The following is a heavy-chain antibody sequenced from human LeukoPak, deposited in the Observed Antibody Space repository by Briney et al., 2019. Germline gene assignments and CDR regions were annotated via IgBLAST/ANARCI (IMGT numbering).Heavy chain of an antibody. CDR2: IYYDGST. D-gene: IGHD3-22*01. V-gene: IGHV4-31*03. Sequence: PSQTLSLTCTVSGGSITSGGYYWTWIRQPPGKGLEWIGYIYYDGSTYYNPSLKSRVAISVDTSKNQFSLKLSSVTAADTAVYYCAREVLIDYYDSSGRNDDWFDPWGQGNLVTVSS. J-gene: IGHJ5*02. CDR1: GGSITSGGYY. CDR3: AREVLIDYYDSSGRNDDWFDP.